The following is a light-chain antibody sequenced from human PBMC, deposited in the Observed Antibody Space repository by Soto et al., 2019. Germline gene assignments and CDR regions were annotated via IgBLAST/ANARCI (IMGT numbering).Light chain of an antibody. CDR2: WAS. CDR1: QSVLHSSDNKNY. J-gene: IGKJ1*01. V-gene: IGKV4-1*01. Sequence: DIVMIQSPDSLAVSLGERATINCKSSQSVLHSSDNKNYLAWYQQKPGQPPKLLIYWASTRQSRVPDRFSGSGSGTDFTLTISSLQAEDVAVYYCQQYDSSPLWTFGQGTKVEIK. CDR3: QQYDSSPLWT.